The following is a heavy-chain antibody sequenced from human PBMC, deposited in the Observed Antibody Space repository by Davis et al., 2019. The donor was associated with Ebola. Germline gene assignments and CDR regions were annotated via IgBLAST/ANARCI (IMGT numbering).Heavy chain of an antibody. CDR1: GFTFSSYG. J-gene: IGHJ5*02. Sequence: GESLKISCAASGFTFSSYGMHWVRQAPGKGLEWVAVISYDGSNKYYADSVKGRFTISRDNSKNTLYLQMNSLRAEDTAVYYCARDYLAGFDPWGQGTLVTVSS. V-gene: IGHV3-30*03. CDR3: ARDYLAGFDP. CDR2: ISYDGSNK.